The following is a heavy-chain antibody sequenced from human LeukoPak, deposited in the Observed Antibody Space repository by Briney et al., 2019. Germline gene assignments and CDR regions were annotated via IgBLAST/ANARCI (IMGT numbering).Heavy chain of an antibody. Sequence: SETLSLTCAVYGGSFSGYYWSWIRQPPGKGLEWIGEINHSGSTNYNPSLKSRVTISVDTSKSQFSLKLSSVTAADTAVYYCARGLLLWFGELSFFDYWGQGTLVTVSS. D-gene: IGHD3-10*01. J-gene: IGHJ4*02. CDR3: ARGLLLWFGELSFFDY. CDR1: GGSFSGYY. V-gene: IGHV4-34*01. CDR2: INHSGST.